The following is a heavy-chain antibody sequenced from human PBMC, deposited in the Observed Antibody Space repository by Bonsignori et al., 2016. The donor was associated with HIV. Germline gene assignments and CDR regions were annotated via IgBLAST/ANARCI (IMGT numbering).Heavy chain of an antibody. V-gene: IGHV1-69*01. J-gene: IGHJ4*02. CDR2: IIPIFGTT. D-gene: IGHD6-6*01. CDR3: ATGGSSPGQNFDY. Sequence: WVRQAPGQGLEWMGGIIPIFGTTNYAQKFQGRVTITADESTSTAYMELSSLRSEDTAVYYCATGGSSPGQNFDYWGQGTLVTVSS.